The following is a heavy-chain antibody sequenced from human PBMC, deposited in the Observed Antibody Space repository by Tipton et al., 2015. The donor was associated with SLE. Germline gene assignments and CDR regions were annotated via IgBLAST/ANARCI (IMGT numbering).Heavy chain of an antibody. CDR3: AGLIYEFWSGYPNWFDP. J-gene: IGHJ5*02. CDR2: IYYSGST. D-gene: IGHD3-3*01. V-gene: IGHV4-61*05. CDR1: GGSISSSSSYY. Sequence: LRLSCAVYGGSISSSSSYYWAWIRQPPGKGLEWIGYIYYSGSTNYNPSLKSRVTISEDTSKNQFSLKLSSVTAADTAVYYCAGLIYEFWSGYPNWFDPWGQGILVTVSS.